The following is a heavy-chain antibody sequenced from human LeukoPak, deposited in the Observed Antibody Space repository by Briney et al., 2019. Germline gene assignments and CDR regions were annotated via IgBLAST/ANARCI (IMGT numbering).Heavy chain of an antibody. Sequence: SVKVSCKASGGTFSSYAISWVRQAPGQGLEWMGGIIPIFGTANYAQKFQGRVTITADESTSTAYMELSSLRSEDTAVYYCARDTYYYGSGSYYDHWGQGTLVTVSS. V-gene: IGHV1-69*13. CDR3: ARDTYYYGSGSYYDH. J-gene: IGHJ5*02. CDR1: GGTFSSYA. D-gene: IGHD3-10*01. CDR2: IIPIFGTA.